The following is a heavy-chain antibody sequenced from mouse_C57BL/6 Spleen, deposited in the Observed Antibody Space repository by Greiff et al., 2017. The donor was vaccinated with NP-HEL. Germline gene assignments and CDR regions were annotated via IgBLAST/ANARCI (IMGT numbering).Heavy chain of an antibody. CDR3: AREGPYDGYKAWFAY. J-gene: IGHJ3*01. D-gene: IGHD2-3*01. CDR2: ISDGGSYT. CDR1: GFTFSSYA. V-gene: IGHV5-4*01. Sequence: EVNVVESGGGLVKPGGSLKLSCAASGFTFSSYAMSWVRQTPEKRLEWVATISDGGSYTYYPDNVKGRFTISRDNAKNNLYLQMSHLKSEDTAMYYCAREGPYDGYKAWFAYWGQGTLVTVSA.